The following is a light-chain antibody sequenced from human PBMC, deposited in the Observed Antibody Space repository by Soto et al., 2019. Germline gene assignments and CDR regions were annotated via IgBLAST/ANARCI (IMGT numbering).Light chain of an antibody. CDR3: QQRTNWPPLT. J-gene: IGKJ4*01. V-gene: IGKV3-11*01. CDR1: QSVGTY. CDR2: DTS. Sequence: EIVLTQSPTTLSLSPGERATLSCRTSQSVGTYFAWYHQNPGQAPRLLIYDTSNRATGTPARFSGSGSGTDFTLTISSLEPEDFAVYYCQQRTNWPPLTFGGGTKVEMK.